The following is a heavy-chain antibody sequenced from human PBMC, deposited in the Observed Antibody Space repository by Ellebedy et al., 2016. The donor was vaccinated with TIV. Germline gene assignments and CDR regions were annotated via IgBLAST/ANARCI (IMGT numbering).Heavy chain of an antibody. D-gene: IGHD4-17*01. CDR2: IYHSGST. CDR3: HMTTVTHYYYGMDV. CDR1: GGSISSSNW. Sequence: MPSETLSLTCAVSGGSISSSNWWSWVRQPPGKGLEWIGEIYHSGSTNYNPSLKSRVTISVDTSKNQFSLKLSSVTAADTAVYYCHMTTVTHYYYGMDVWGQGTTVTVSS. J-gene: IGHJ6*02. V-gene: IGHV4-4*02.